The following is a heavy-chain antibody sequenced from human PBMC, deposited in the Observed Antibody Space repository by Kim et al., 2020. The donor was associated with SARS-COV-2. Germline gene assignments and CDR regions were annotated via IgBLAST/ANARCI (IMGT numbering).Heavy chain of an antibody. CDR3: ARHVEAVAGYYGMDV. CDR1: GYSFTSYW. Sequence: GESLKISCKGSGYSFTSYWIGWVRQMPGKGLEWMGIIYPGDSDTRYSPSFQGQVTISADKSISTAYLQWSSLKASDTAMYYCARHVEAVAGYYGMDVLGQGTTVTVSS. CDR2: IYPGDSDT. V-gene: IGHV5-51*01. D-gene: IGHD6-19*01. J-gene: IGHJ6*02.